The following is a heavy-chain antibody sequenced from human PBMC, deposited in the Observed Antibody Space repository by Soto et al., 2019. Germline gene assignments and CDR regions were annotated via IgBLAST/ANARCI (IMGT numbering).Heavy chain of an antibody. D-gene: IGHD2-15*01. CDR3: AREGVVAANLYYGMDV. CDR2: ISYDGKNK. J-gene: IGHJ6*02. Sequence: GGSLRLSCAASGFTFSSYAMHWVRQAPGKGLEWVAVISYDGKNKYYADSVKGRFTISRDNSKNTLYLQMNSLRTEDTAVFYCAREGVVAANLYYGMDVWGQGTTVTVS. V-gene: IGHV3-30*04. CDR1: GFTFSSYA.